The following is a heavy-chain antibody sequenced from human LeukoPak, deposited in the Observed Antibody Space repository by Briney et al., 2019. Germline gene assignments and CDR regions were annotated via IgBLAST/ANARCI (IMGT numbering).Heavy chain of an antibody. J-gene: IGHJ4*02. D-gene: IGHD3-9*01. CDR1: GFTFSNYW. Sequence: GGSLRLSCAASGFTFSNYWMSWVRQAPGKGLEWVANIKQDGSEKFHVDSVKGRFTISRDNAKNSLYLQMNSLRVEDTAVYYCARDGCRYYDSQEGYWGQGTLVTVSS. CDR2: IKQDGSEK. V-gene: IGHV3-7*01. CDR3: ARDGCRYYDSQEGY.